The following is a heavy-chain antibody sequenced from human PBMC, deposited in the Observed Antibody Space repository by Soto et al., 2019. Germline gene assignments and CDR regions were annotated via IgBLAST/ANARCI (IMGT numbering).Heavy chain of an antibody. CDR2: ISYDGSNK. CDR1: GFTFSSYA. CDR3: AREFRYYDILTGYYTNYYGMDV. Sequence: QVQLVESGGGVVQPGRSLRLSCAASGFTFSSYAMHWVRQAPGKGLEWVAVISYDGSNKYYADSVKGRFTISRDNSKNTLYLQMNSLRAEDTAVYYCAREFRYYDILTGYYTNYYGMDVWGQGTTVTVSS. J-gene: IGHJ6*02. V-gene: IGHV3-30-3*01. D-gene: IGHD3-9*01.